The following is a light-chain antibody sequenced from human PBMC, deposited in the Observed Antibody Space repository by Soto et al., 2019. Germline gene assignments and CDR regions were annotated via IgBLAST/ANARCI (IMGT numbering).Light chain of an antibody. Sequence: EIVLTQSPGSLSLSPGERATLSCRASQSVDSSFFAWYQKKPGQAPRLLIYGASKRATGIPDRFSGSGSGKEFPLTISRLEPEDFAVYYCQQYVSSVTFGQGTKVEIK. J-gene: IGKJ1*01. CDR1: QSVDSSF. V-gene: IGKV3-20*01. CDR3: QQYVSSVT. CDR2: GAS.